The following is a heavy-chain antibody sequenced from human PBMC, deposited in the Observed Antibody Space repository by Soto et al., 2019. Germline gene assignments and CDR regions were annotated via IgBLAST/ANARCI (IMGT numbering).Heavy chain of an antibody. CDR3: ASGSALYYDRLTGDADYSHSGMDG. J-gene: IGHJ6*04. Sequence: GASLRISWKGSGYSFTSYWIGWVRQMPGKGLEWMGIIYPGDSDTRYRPSFQGQVTISADKSISTAYLQWSSLKASDTAMYYCASGSALYYDRLTGDADYSHSGMDGWGKGTTVTV. CDR2: IYPGDSDT. V-gene: IGHV5-51*01. CDR1: GYSFTSYW. D-gene: IGHD3-9*01.